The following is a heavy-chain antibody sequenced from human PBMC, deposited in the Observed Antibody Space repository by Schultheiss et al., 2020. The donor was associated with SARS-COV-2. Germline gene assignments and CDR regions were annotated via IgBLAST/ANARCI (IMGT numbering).Heavy chain of an antibody. CDR1: GGSISSGGYY. CDR3: ARTYQLLWGLATKNYYYYYMDV. V-gene: IGHV4-31*03. CDR2: INHSGST. D-gene: IGHD2-2*01. Sequence: SQTLSLTCTVSGGSISSGGYYWSWIRQHPGKGLEWIGEINHSGSTNYNPSLKSRVTISVDTSKNQFSLKLSSVTAADTAVYYCARTYQLLWGLATKNYYYYYMDVWGKGTTVTVSS. J-gene: IGHJ6*03.